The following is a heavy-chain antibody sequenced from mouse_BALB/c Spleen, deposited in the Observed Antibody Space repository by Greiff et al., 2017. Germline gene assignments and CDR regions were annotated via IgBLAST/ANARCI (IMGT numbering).Heavy chain of an antibody. J-gene: IGHJ2*01. CDR2: ISYSGST. CDR3: ARRPSSPYYFDY. CDR1: GYSITSDYA. Sequence: VQLKQSGPGLVKPPQSLSLTCTVTGYSITSDYAWNWIRQFPGNKLEWMGYISYSGSTSYNPSLKSRISITRDTSKNQFFLQLNSVTTEDTATYYCARRPSSPYYFDYWGQGTTLTVSS. D-gene: IGHD2-10*02. V-gene: IGHV3-2*02.